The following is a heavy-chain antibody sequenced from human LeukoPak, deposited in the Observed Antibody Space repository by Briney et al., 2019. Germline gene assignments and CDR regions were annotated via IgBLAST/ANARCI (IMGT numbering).Heavy chain of an antibody. CDR2: ISYDGSDT. CDR3: ARADFYGSGSHPPGGFDY. V-gene: IGHV3-30*04. D-gene: IGHD3-10*01. CDR1: GFTLSLYA. Sequence: GGSLKLSCAASGFTLSLYAMHWARQAPGEGLEWVAVISYDGSDTYYADSVKGRFTISRDSSKNTLYLQMTSLRAEDTGVYYCARADFYGSGSHPPGGFDYWGQGTLVTVSS. J-gene: IGHJ4*02.